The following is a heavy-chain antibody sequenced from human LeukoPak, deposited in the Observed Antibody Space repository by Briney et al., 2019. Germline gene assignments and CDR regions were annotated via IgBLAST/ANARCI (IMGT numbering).Heavy chain of an antibody. J-gene: IGHJ3*02. Sequence: GESLRISCKGSGYSFTSYWISWVRQMPGKGLEWMGRVDPSDSYTNYSPSFRGHVTISADKSISTAYLQWSSLKASDTAMYYCARSMSTVVTPGSGAFDIWGQGTMVTVSS. CDR2: VDPSDSYT. CDR3: ARSMSTVVTPGSGAFDI. V-gene: IGHV5-10-1*01. CDR1: GYSFTSYW. D-gene: IGHD4-23*01.